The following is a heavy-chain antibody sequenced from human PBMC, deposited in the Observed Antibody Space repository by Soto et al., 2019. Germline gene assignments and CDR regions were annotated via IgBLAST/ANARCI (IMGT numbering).Heavy chain of an antibody. Sequence: GGSLRLSCAASGFTVSSKYMTWVRQALVKGLEWVSIINVGDNTYYADSVKGRFTISRDKSKNTLYLQMNSLRAEDTAVYYCARGMSSGWPYVFDIWGQGTTVTVSS. J-gene: IGHJ3*02. CDR3: ARGMSSGWPYVFDI. CDR1: GFTVSSKY. V-gene: IGHV3-66*01. D-gene: IGHD6-19*01. CDR2: INVGDNT.